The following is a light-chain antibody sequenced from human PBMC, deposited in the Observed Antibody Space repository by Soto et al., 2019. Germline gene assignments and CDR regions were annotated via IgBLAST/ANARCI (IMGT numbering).Light chain of an antibody. CDR1: SSDFGNYNL. CDR2: EVN. V-gene: IGLV2-23*02. CDR3: CSFKSYNTHV. Sequence: QSALTQPASVSGSPGQSITISCTGTSSDFGNYNLVSWYQQHPGKVPKLILFEVNKRPSGVSGRFSGSKSGNTASLTISGLQDEDEADYYCCSFKSYNTHVFGTGTKLTVL. J-gene: IGLJ1*01.